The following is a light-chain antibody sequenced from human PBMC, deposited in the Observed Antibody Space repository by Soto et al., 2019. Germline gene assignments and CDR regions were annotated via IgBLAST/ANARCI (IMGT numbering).Light chain of an antibody. J-gene: IGLJ2*01. CDR1: TGAVTTGHY. Sequence: QAVVTQEPSLTVSPVGTVTLTCGSNTGAVTTGHYPYWFQQKPGQAPRTLIYDTNNKHPWTPARFSGSLLGGKAALTLSGAQPEDEADYYCLLSYRGVGVFGGGTKVTVL. V-gene: IGLV7-46*01. CDR3: LLSYRGVGV. CDR2: DTN.